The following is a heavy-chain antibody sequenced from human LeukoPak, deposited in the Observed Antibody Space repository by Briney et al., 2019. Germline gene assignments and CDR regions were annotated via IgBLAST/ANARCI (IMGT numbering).Heavy chain of an antibody. CDR2: ITSSGDDI. CDR3: ASDIVSTSGDF. J-gene: IGHJ4*02. D-gene: IGHD5/OR15-5a*01. V-gene: IGHV3-11*01. Sequence: GGSLRLSCAASGFTFSDYYMSWIRQAPGRGLEWVAYITSSGDDIYYADSVKGRFTISRDNAKNALFLRMSSLRVEDTATYYCASDIVSTSGDFWGQGTLVSVSS. CDR1: GFTFSDYY.